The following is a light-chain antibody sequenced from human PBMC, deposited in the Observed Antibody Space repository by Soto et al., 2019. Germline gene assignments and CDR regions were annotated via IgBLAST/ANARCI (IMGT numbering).Light chain of an antibody. CDR3: QQYGGSPRT. J-gene: IGKJ1*01. V-gene: IGKV3-20*01. CDR2: GAS. Sequence: EIVLTQSPGTLSLSPGERATLSCRASQSVTKSLAWYQQKPGQAPKLLIYGASSRATGIPDRFSGSGSGTDFTLTISRLEPEDFAVYYCQQYGGSPRTCGQGTKLE. CDR1: QSVTKS.